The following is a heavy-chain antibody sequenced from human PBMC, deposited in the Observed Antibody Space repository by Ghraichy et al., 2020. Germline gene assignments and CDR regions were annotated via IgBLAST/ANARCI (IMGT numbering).Heavy chain of an antibody. CDR3: AKMGDIAVVLDNYFDP. D-gene: IGHD2-15*01. CDR2: IGGSGIRT. J-gene: IGHJ5*02. V-gene: IGHV3-23*01. CDR1: GFTFSRNA. Sequence: GGYLRLSCAASGFTFSRNAMSWVRHAPGKGLEWDSGIGGSGIRTYYSDSVKGRFTISRDNSQNTLILQMNRLRAEDTAIYYCAKMGDIAVVLDNYFDPWGQGTLVTISS.